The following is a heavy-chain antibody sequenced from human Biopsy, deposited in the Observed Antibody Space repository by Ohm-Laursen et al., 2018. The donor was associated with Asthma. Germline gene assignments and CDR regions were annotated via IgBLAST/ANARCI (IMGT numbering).Heavy chain of an antibody. CDR2: INPNSGGT. CDR1: GDSFISYA. V-gene: IGHV1-2*06. J-gene: IGHJ4*02. D-gene: IGHD6-19*01. Sequence: ASVKVSCKAYGDSFISYAITWVRQAPGQGLEWMGRINPNSGGTNYAQKFQGRVTMTRDTSISTAYMELSRLRSDDTAVYYCAIVGYSSGWDFFDFWGQGTLVTVSS. CDR3: AIVGYSSGWDFFDF.